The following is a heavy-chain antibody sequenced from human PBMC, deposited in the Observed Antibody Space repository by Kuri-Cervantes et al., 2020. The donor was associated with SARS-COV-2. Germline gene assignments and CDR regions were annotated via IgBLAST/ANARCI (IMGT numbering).Heavy chain of an antibody. J-gene: IGHJ6*02. CDR1: GYTFTGYY. V-gene: IGHV1-2*04. CDR3: ARDYRTTGTTDGLTEYYGMDV. Sequence: ASVKVSCKASGYTFTGYYMHWVRQDPGRGLEWMGWINPNSGGTNYAQKFQGWVTMTRDTSISTAYMELSRLRSDDTAVYYCARDYRTTGTTDGLTEYYGMDVWGQGTTVTVSS. D-gene: IGHD1-1*01. CDR2: INPNSGGT.